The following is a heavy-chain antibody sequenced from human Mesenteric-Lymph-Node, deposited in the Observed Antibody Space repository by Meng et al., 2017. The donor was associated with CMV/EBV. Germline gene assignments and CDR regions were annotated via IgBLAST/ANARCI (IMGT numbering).Heavy chain of an antibody. J-gene: IGHJ4*02. Sequence: SETLSLTCDVYDGSFSGYYWSWIRQPLGKGLEWIGEINHGGGTNYNPSLRSRVAISVDTSKRQFSLKVSSVTAADSAVYYCARNEETIIGWWGFDYWGQGTLVTVSS. CDR3: ARNEETIIGWWGFDY. D-gene: IGHD2-15*01. CDR1: DGSFSGYY. V-gene: IGHV4-34*01. CDR2: INHGGGT.